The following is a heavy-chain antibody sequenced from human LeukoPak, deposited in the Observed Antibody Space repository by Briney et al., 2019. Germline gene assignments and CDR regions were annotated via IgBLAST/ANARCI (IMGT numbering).Heavy chain of an antibody. V-gene: IGHV3-23*01. CDR1: GFAFSSHA. CDR2: IDISGGST. D-gene: IGHD2-15*01. CDR3: ANKVVAEDPVDY. Sequence: GGSLRLSCAASGFAFSSHAMCWVRQAPGKGLEWVSSIDISGGSTYYADSAEGRFTISRDNSKNTLYLQMNSLRAEDTAVYYCANKVVAEDPVDYWGQGTLVTVSS. J-gene: IGHJ4*02.